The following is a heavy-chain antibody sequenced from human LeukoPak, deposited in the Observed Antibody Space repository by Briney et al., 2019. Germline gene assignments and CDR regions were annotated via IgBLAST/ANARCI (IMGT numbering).Heavy chain of an antibody. CDR3: ARDHRGRYCSSTSCYKYYYYGMDV. Sequence: YYNPSLKSRVTISVDTSKNQFSLKLSSVTAADTAVYYCARDHRGRYCSSTSCYKYYYYGMDVWGQGTTVTVSS. J-gene: IGHJ6*02. D-gene: IGHD2-2*02. V-gene: IGHV4-31*02.